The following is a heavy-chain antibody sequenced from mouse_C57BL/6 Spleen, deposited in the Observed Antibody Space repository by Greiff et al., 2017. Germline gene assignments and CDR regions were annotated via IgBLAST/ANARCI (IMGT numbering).Heavy chain of an antibody. V-gene: IGHV1-39*01. Sequence: LVESGPELVKPGASVKISCKASGYSFTDYNMNWVKQSNGKSLEWIGVINPNYGTTSYNQKFKGKATLTVDQSSSTAYMQLNSLTSEDSAVYYCARSYDYDGQYYFDDWGQGTTLTVSS. CDR2: INPNYGTT. CDR1: GYSFTDYN. D-gene: IGHD2-4*01. J-gene: IGHJ2*01. CDR3: ARSYDYDGQYYFDD.